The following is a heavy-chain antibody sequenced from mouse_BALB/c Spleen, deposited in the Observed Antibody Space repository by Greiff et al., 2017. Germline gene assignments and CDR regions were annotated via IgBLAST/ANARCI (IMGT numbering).Heavy chain of an antibody. J-gene: IGHJ3*01. CDR2: IYPGNSDT. D-gene: IGHD2-3*01. Sequence: VHVKQSGTVLARPGASVKMSCKASGYSFTSYWMHWVKQRPGQGLEWIGAIYPGNSDTSYNQKFKGKAKLTAVTSASTAYMELSSLTNEDSAVYYCTRTDDGYYWFAYWGQGTLVTVSA. V-gene: IGHV1-5*01. CDR3: TRTDDGYYWFAY. CDR1: GYSFTSYW.